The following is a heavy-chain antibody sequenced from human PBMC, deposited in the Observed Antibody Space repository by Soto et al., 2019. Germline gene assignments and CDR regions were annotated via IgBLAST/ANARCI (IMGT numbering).Heavy chain of an antibody. V-gene: IGHV5-51*01. CDR2: IYGGDSDT. Sequence: PGESLKISCKGSGFTFSNHWIAWVRQMPGRGLEWMGIIYGGDSDTRYSPSFQGQVTISADKSINTVYLQWRSLKASDTAMYYCARHLKIGDYYDSSGFAKRAFDIWGQGTMVTVSS. D-gene: IGHD3-22*01. J-gene: IGHJ3*02. CDR3: ARHLKIGDYYDSSGFAKRAFDI. CDR1: GFTFSNHW.